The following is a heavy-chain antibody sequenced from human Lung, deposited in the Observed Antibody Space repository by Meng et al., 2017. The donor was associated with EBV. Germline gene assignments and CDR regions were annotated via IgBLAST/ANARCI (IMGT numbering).Heavy chain of an antibody. CDR1: GDSVSSNTAA. CDR2: TYYRSKWYT. J-gene: IGHJ4*02. V-gene: IGHV6-1*01. CDR3: ARAKWGHSYGSEALYFDH. D-gene: IGHD5-18*01. Sequence: QDQPQQSGPRLVKPSQTLSLTCAISGDSVSSNTAAWNWIRQSPSRGLEWLGRTYYRSKWYTDYAVSVKSRIAINPDTSKNQFSLQLTSVTPEDTALYYCARAKWGHSYGSEALYFDHWGPGTLVTVSS.